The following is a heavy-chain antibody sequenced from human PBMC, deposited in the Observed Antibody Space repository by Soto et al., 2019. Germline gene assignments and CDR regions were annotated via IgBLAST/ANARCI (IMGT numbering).Heavy chain of an antibody. D-gene: IGHD3-22*01. Sequence: EVQLLESGGGLVQPGGSLRLSCAASGFTFSSYAMSWVRQAPGKGLEWVSAISGSGGSTYYADSVKGRFTISRDNSKNTLYLQMNSLRAEDTAVYYCAKESYESSYYDSSGSFDYRGQGTLVTVSS. V-gene: IGHV3-23*01. CDR3: AKESYESSYYDSSGSFDY. J-gene: IGHJ4*02. CDR2: ISGSGGST. CDR1: GFTFSSYA.